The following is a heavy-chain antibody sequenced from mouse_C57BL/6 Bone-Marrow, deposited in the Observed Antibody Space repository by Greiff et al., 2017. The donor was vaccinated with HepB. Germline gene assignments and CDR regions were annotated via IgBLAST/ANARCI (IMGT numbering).Heavy chain of an antibody. CDR1: GFTFSDYY. J-gene: IGHJ4*01. CDR3: ARQYYDPYYYAMDY. Sequence: DVQLVESGGGLVQPGGSLKLSCAASGFTFSDYYMYWVRQTPEKRLEWVAYISNGGGSTYYPDTVKGRFTISRDNAKNTLYLQMSRLKSEDTAMYYCARQYYDPYYYAMDYWGQGTSVTVSS. D-gene: IGHD2-4*01. CDR2: ISNGGGST. V-gene: IGHV5-12*01.